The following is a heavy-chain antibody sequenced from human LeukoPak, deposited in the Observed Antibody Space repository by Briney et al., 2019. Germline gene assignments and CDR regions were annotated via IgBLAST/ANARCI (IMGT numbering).Heavy chain of an antibody. J-gene: IGHJ5*02. CDR3: TTNHHQRFIMLAVGDWFDP. V-gene: IGHV3-15*01. CDR2: IKSKTDGGTT. Sequence: GGSLRLSCAASGFTFSNAWMSWVRQAPGKGLEWVGRIKSKTDGGTTDYAAPVKGRFTISRDESKNTLFLQMNSLKTEDTAIYYCTTNHHQRFIMLAVGDWFDPWGQATLVTVSS. CDR1: GFTFSNAW. D-gene: IGHD1-14*01.